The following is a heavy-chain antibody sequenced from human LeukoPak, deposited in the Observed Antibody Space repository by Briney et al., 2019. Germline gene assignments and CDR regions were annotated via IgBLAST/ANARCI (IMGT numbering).Heavy chain of an antibody. CDR1: GFTFSGYA. V-gene: IGHV3-23*01. CDR2: IRGGGGDT. J-gene: IGHJ5*02. Sequence: GGSLRLSCAASGFTFSGYAMSWVRQAPGKGLEWVSTIRGGGGDTYYADSVMGRFTISRDNSKNSLYLQMNSLRAEDGAIYYCARVRCSPTGCSPNWFDPWGQGTLVTVSS. D-gene: IGHD2/OR15-2a*01. CDR3: ARVRCSPTGCSPNWFDP.